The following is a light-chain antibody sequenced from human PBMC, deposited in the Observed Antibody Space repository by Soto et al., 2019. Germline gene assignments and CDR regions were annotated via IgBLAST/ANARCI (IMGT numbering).Light chain of an antibody. V-gene: IGKV1-39*01. CDR2: AAS. Sequence: DIQMTQSPSSLSASVGDRVTITCRASQSISSYLNWYQQKPGKAPKLLIYAASRLQSGVPSRFSGSGSGTDFTLTISSLQPEHFATYYCQQSYSTPVFVQGTKLDIK. J-gene: IGKJ2*01. CDR3: QQSYSTPV. CDR1: QSISSY.